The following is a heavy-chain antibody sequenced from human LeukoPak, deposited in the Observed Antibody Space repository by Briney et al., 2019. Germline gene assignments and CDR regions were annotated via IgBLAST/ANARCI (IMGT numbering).Heavy chain of an antibody. V-gene: IGHV1-69*01. CDR2: IIPIFGTA. CDR1: GGTFSSYA. Sequence: GASVKVSCKASGGTFSSYAISWVRQAPGQGLEWMGGIIPIFGTANYAQKFQGRVTITADESTSTAYMELSSLRSEDTAVYYCARDCSSTSCYGGGYDYWGQGTLVTVS. J-gene: IGHJ4*02. D-gene: IGHD2-2*01. CDR3: ARDCSSTSCYGGGYDY.